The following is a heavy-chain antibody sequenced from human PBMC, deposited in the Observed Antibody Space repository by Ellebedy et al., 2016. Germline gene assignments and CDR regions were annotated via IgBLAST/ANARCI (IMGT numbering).Heavy chain of an antibody. V-gene: IGHV4-61*01. CDR3: ASHMPEPNDYGDHGYFQH. CDR1: GGSVSSGTYY. J-gene: IGHJ1*01. Sequence: SETLSLXCSVSGGSVSSGTYYWSWIRQPPGKGLEWIGYAYYSGSTNYNPSLKSRVTISVDTSKNQFSLKLSSVTAADTAVYYCASHMPEPNDYGDHGYFQHWGQGTLVTVSS. D-gene: IGHD4-17*01. CDR2: AYYSGST.